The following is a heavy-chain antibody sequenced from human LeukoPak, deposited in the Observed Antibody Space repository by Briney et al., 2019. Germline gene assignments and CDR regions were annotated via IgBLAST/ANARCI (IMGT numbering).Heavy chain of an antibody. CDR2: ISSSSSYI. D-gene: IGHD5-12*01. CDR1: GFTFSIHS. J-gene: IGHJ4*02. Sequence: PGGSLRLSCAASGFTFSIHSMSWVRQPAGEVRGWVSSISSSSSYIYYADSGKGRCTISRDNAKNSLYLPMNSLRAEDTAVYYCAREGGGYDALYDYWGQGTLVTVSS. V-gene: IGHV3-21*01. CDR3: AREGGGYDALYDY.